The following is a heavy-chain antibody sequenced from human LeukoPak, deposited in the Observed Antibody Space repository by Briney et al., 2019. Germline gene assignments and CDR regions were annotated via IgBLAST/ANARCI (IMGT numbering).Heavy chain of an antibody. D-gene: IGHD3-3*02. Sequence: ASVNVSCKASGNTFSSYFIHWVRQAPGQGLEWMGIISPGGGSTTYAQELQGRVTMTRDTSTSTVYMELSSLRSEDTAVYYCGRVTFYAFDIWGQGTMVTVSS. CDR2: ISPGGGST. V-gene: IGHV1-46*01. CDR1: GNTFSSYF. CDR3: GRVTFYAFDI. J-gene: IGHJ3*02.